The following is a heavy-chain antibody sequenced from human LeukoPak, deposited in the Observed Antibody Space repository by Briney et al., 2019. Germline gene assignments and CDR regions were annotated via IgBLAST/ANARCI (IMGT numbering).Heavy chain of an antibody. CDR3: ARHPQGYSYGYVHFDY. CDR2: INHSGST. J-gene: IGHJ4*02. Sequence: PSETLSLTCAVYGGSFSGYYWSWIRQPPGKGLEWIGEINHSGSTNYNPSLKSRVTISVDTSKNQFSLKLSSVTAADTAVYYCARHPQGYSYGYVHFDYWGQGTLVTVSS. V-gene: IGHV4-34*01. CDR1: GGSFSGYY. D-gene: IGHD5-18*01.